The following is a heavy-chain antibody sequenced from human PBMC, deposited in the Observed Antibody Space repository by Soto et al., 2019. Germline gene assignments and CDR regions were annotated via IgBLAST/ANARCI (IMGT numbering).Heavy chain of an antibody. CDR3: ARALFGAADSYGMDV. V-gene: IGHV1-2*02. J-gene: IGHJ6*02. D-gene: IGHD6-13*01. Sequence: ASVKVSCKASGYTFTGYYMHWVRQAPGQGLEWMGWINPNSGGTNYAQKFQGRVTMTRDTSISTAYMELGRLRSDDTAVYYCARALFGAADSYGMDVWGQGTTVTVSS. CDR1: GYTFTGYY. CDR2: INPNSGGT.